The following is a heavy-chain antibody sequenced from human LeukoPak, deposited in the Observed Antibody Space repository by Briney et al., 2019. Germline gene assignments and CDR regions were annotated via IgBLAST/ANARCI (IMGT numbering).Heavy chain of an antibody. D-gene: IGHD3-10*01. CDR1: GFTFSSYA. CDR2: ISGSGGST. Sequence: GGSLRLSCAASGFTFSSYAMSWVRQAPGKGLEWVSVISGSGGSTYYADSVKGRFTISRDNSKNTLYLQMNSLRAEDTAVYYCAGVLLWFGETGPSVDYWGQGTLVTVSS. V-gene: IGHV3-23*01. J-gene: IGHJ4*02. CDR3: AGVLLWFGETGPSVDY.